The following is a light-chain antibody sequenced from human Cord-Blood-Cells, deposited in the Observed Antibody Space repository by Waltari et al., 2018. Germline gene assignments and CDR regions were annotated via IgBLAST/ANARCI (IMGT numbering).Light chain of an antibody. CDR1: KLGDKY. Sequence: SYELTQPPSVSVSPGQTASITCSGDKLGDKYACWYQQNPGQSPVLVIYQDSKWPSGIPERFSGSNSGNTATLTISGTQAMDEADYYCQAWDSSTAVFGGGTKLTVL. CDR2: QDS. J-gene: IGLJ2*01. CDR3: QAWDSSTAV. V-gene: IGLV3-1*01.